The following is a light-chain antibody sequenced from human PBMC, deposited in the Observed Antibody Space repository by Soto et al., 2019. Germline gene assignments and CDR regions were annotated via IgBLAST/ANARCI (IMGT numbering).Light chain of an antibody. J-gene: IGKJ5*01. V-gene: IGKV3-20*01. CDR1: QSVTSPF. Sequence: EIVLTQSPCTLSLTPGERATLSCRASQSVTSPFLAWYQQKPGQPPRLLIYGASSRATGIPDRFSGSGSGTDFTLTISSLQPEDFATYYCQQSYSTFGQGTRLEIK. CDR2: GAS. CDR3: QQSYST.